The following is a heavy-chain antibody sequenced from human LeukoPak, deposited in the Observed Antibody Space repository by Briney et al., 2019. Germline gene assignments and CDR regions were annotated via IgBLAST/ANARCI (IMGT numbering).Heavy chain of an antibody. CDR1: GGTFSSHV. J-gene: IGHJ5*02. Sequence: SVKVFCKASGGTFSSHVISWVRQAPGQGLEWMGKIIPILGMAHYAQKFQGRVTITADKSTSTAYMELSSLRSEDTAVYYCVREVGYGDYVSTNNWFDPWGQGTLVIVSS. CDR3: VREVGYGDYVSTNNWFDP. D-gene: IGHD4-17*01. CDR2: IIPILGMA. V-gene: IGHV1-69*04.